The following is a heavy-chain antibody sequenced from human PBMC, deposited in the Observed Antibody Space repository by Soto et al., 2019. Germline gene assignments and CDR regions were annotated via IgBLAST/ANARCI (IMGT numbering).Heavy chain of an antibody. CDR2: MYHSGST. V-gene: IGHV4-30-2*01. CDR1: GGSISSGGYS. CDR3: ARVPDY. D-gene: IGHD2-2*01. Sequence: QLQLQESGSGLVKPSQTLSLTCAVSGGSISSGGYSWSWIRQPPGKGLEWIGYMYHSGSTYYNPSLKRRVTISIDRSKNQFSLQLSSLTAADTAVHYCARVPDYWGQGILVTVSS. J-gene: IGHJ4*02.